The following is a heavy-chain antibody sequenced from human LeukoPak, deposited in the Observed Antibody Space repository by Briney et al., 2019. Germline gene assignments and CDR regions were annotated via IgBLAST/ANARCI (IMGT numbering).Heavy chain of an antibody. V-gene: IGHV3-74*01. CDR3: ARSDYFEN. CDR2: IGSDGSTT. J-gene: IGHJ4*02. Sequence: GGSLRLSCAASGFTFSSNWMHWVRQAPGEGLVWVSRIGSDGSTTSYADSVKGRFTISRDNAKNTLYLQMSSLRVEDTAVYYCARSDYFENWGQGTLVTVSS. CDR1: GFTFSSNW.